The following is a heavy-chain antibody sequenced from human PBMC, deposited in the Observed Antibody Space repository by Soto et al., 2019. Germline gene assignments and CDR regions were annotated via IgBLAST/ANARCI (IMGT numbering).Heavy chain of an antibody. CDR2: VGWNGGDI. V-gene: IGHV3-9*01. J-gene: IGHJ6*02. CDR3: AKDRAVVVPVSTSYFHYYGLDV. CDR1: GFTLDDYT. D-gene: IGHD2-2*01. Sequence: GGSLRLSCAASGFTLDDYTMHWVRQAPGKGLEWVSGVGWNGGDIVYADSVKGRFTVSGDNTKNSLYLEVNSLRAEDTAIYYCAKDRAVVVPVSTSYFHYYGLDVWGQGTTVTVSS.